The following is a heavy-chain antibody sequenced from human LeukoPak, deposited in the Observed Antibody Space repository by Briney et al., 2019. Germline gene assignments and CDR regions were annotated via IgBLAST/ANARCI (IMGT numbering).Heavy chain of an antibody. D-gene: IGHD3-10*01. CDR1: GFTFSSYA. J-gene: IGHJ4*02. CDR2: ISYDGSNK. V-gene: IGHV3-30*01. Sequence: GGSLRLSCAASGFTFSSYAMLWVRQAPGKGLEWVAVISYDGSNKYYADSVKGRFTISRDNSKNTLYLQMNSLRAEDTAVYYCARANGSGSYLDYWGQGTLVTVSS. CDR3: ARANGSGSYLDY.